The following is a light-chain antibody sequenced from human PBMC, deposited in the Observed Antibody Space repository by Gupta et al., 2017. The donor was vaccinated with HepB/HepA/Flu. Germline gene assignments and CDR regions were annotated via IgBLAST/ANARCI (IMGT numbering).Light chain of an antibody. CDR1: QSISSY. CDR2: AAS. V-gene: IGKV1-39*01. J-gene: IGKJ3*01. CDR3: QQSYSTLET. Sequence: DIQMTQSPSSLSASVGDRVTITCRASQSISSYLNWYQQKPGKAPKLLIYAASSLQSGVPSRFSGSGSGTDFTLTISSLQPEDFATYYCQQSYSTLETFGPWTKVDIK.